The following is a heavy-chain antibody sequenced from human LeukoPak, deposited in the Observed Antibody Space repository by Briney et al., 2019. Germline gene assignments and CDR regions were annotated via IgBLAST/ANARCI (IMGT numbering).Heavy chain of an antibody. CDR1: GFTFGDYA. Sequence: GRSLRLSCTASGFTFGDYAMSWVRQAPGKGLEWVGFIRSKAYGGTTEYAASVKGRFTISRDDSKSIAYLRMNSLKTEDTAVYYCTRVTYYDFWSGYFPREYFDYWGQGTLVTVSS. J-gene: IGHJ4*02. V-gene: IGHV3-49*04. CDR2: IRSKAYGGTT. D-gene: IGHD3-3*01. CDR3: TRVTYYDFWSGYFPREYFDY.